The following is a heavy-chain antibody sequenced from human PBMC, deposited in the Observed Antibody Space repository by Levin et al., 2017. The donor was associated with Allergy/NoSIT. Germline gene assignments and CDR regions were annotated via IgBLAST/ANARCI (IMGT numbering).Heavy chain of an antibody. D-gene: IGHD5-24*01. Sequence: SVKVSCKASGXXXXSHACSGGHQGHGRGLEWMGGIIPIFGTANYAQKFQGRVTITADKSTSTAYMELSSLRSEDTAVYYCARCVFMAAPTGCYFDYWGQGTLVTVSS. CDR2: IIPIFGTA. J-gene: IGHJ4*02. CDR3: ARCVFMAAPTGCYFDY. V-gene: IGHV1-69*06. CDR1: GXXXXSHA.